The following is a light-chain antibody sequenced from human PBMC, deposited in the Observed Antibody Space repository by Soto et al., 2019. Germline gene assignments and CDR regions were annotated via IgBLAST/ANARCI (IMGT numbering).Light chain of an antibody. J-gene: IGKJ4*01. Sequence: DIQMTQSPSTLSASVGDRVTITCRSSQSISFWLAWYQQKPGKAPKLLIYDASTLYSGVPSRFSGSRSGTEFTLTISSLQPDDFGSYYCQQYNSYPLTFGGGTKVEIK. CDR1: QSISFW. CDR2: DAS. CDR3: QQYNSYPLT. V-gene: IGKV1-5*01.